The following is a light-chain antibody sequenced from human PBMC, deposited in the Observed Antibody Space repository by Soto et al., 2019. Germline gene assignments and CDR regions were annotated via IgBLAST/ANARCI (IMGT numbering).Light chain of an antibody. V-gene: IGKV1-5*03. CDR1: QSVSTW. CDR3: QQYNSNPLT. J-gene: IGKJ4*01. CDR2: KAY. Sequence: DIQMTQSPSTLSASVGDRVTITCRASQSVSTWLAWYQQKPGKVPNLLIYKAYSLESGVPSRFSGSGSGTEFTLTISSLQPDDFATYYCQQYNSNPLTFGGGTKVEIK.